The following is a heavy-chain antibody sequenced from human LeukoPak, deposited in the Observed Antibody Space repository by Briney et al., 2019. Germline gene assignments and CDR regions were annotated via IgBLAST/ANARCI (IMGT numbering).Heavy chain of an antibody. D-gene: IGHD2-15*01. CDR3: VRGYSFGPYGMDV. CDR2: ISSSSSTI. Sequence: GGSLRLSCAASGFTFSSYSMNWVRQAPGKGLEWVSYISSSSSTIYYADSVKGRFTISRDNSKNTLYLQMSSLRAEDTAVYFCVRGYSFGPYGMDVWGQGTTVTVSS. J-gene: IGHJ6*02. V-gene: IGHV3-48*01. CDR1: GFTFSSYS.